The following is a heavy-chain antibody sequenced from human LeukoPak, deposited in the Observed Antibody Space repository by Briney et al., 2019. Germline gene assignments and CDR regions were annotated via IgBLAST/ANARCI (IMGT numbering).Heavy chain of an antibody. Sequence: ASVKVSCKVSGYTLTELSMHWVRQAPGKGLEWMGGFDPEDGETIYAQKFQGRVTMTEDTSTNTAYMELSSLRSEDTAVYYCATVGYSSSWSIHYWGQGTLVTVSS. CDR3: ATVGYSSSWSIHY. D-gene: IGHD6-13*01. J-gene: IGHJ4*02. V-gene: IGHV1-24*01. CDR1: GYTLTELS. CDR2: FDPEDGET.